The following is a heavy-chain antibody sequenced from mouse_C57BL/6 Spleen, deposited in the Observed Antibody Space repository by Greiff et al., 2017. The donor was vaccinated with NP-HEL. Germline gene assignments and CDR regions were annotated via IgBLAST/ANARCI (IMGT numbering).Heavy chain of an antibody. J-gene: IGHJ1*03. CDR1: GYTFTSYW. Sequence: QVQLQQPGAELVRPGSSVKLSCKASGYTFTSYWMHWVKQRPIQGLEWIGNIDPSDSETHYNQKFKDKATLTVDKSSSAAYMQLSSLTSEDSAVYYCARFDMAYCNHWYFDFWGTGTTVTVSS. V-gene: IGHV1-52*01. D-gene: IGHD2-1*01. CDR2: IDPSDSET. CDR3: ARFDMAYCNHWYFDF.